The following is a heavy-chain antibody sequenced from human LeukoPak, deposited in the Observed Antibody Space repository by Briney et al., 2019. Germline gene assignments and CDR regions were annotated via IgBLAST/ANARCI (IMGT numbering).Heavy chain of an antibody. CDR3: ARDKYSSGWYYFDY. D-gene: IGHD6-19*01. CDR1: GYTFTGYY. J-gene: IGHJ4*02. Sequence: ASVKVSCEASGYTFTGYYMHWVRQAPGQGLEWMGRINPNSGGTNYAQKFQGRVTMTRDTSISTAYMELSRLRSDDTAVYYCARDKYSSGWYYFDYWGQGTLVTVSS. V-gene: IGHV1-2*06. CDR2: INPNSGGT.